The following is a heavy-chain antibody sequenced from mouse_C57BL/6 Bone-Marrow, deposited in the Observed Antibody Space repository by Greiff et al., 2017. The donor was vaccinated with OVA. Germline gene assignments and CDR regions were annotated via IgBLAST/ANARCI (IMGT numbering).Heavy chain of an antibody. Sequence: EVKLVESGGGLVQPGGSLSLSCAASGFTFTDYYMSWVRQPPGKALEWLGFIRNKANGYTTEYSASVKGRFTISSDNSQSILYLQMNALRAEDSATYYCARYYGYYYFDYWGQGTTLTVSS. J-gene: IGHJ2*01. CDR1: GFTFTDYY. D-gene: IGHD2-2*01. V-gene: IGHV7-3*01. CDR2: IRNKANGYTT. CDR3: ARYYGYYYFDY.